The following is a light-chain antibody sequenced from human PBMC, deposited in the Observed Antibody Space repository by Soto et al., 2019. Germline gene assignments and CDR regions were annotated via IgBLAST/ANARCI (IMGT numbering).Light chain of an antibody. Sequence: EIVLTQSPATLSLSPGERATLSCRASQSVSDNLAWYQQKPGQAPRLLIYGASSRATGIPDRFSGGGSGTDFTLTISRLEPEDFAVYYCQQFSSYPLNFGGGTKEDIK. CDR3: QQFSSYPLN. CDR1: QSVSDN. CDR2: GAS. V-gene: IGKV3-20*01. J-gene: IGKJ4*01.